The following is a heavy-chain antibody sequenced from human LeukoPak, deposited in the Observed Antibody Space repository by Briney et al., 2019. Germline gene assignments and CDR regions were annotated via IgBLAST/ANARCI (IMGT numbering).Heavy chain of an antibody. CDR2: ISSSGSTI. CDR1: GFTFSSYE. D-gene: IGHD6-13*01. Sequence: GGSLRLSCAASGFTFSSYEMNWVRQAPGKRLEWVSYISSSGSTIYYADSVKGRFTISRDNAKNSLYLQMNSLRAEDTAVYYCARDPTSIAAAGSFDYWGQGTLVTVSS. J-gene: IGHJ4*02. V-gene: IGHV3-48*03. CDR3: ARDPTSIAAAGSFDY.